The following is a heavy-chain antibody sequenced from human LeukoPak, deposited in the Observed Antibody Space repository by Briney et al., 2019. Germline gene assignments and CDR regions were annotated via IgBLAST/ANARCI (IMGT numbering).Heavy chain of an antibody. CDR2: SYYSGTT. J-gene: IGHJ6*03. CDR3: ARQISDYYYYYMDV. CDR1: GGSISSSNYY. V-gene: IGHV4-39*01. Sequence: SGTLSLTCTVSGGSISSSNYYWGWIRQPPGKGLEWLGTSYYSGTTYYNPSLESRVTISEDTSKNQYSLTLRSVSAADTAVYYCARQISDYYYYYMDVWGKGTTVTVSS. D-gene: IGHD3-10*01.